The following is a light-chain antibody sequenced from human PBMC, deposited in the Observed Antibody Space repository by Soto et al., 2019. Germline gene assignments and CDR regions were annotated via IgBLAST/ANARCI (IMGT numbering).Light chain of an antibody. Sequence: QSALTQPPSASGSPGQSVTISCTGTSSDVGGYNYVSWYQQHPGKALKVMIYEVSKRPSGVPDRFSGSKSGNTASLTVSELQAEDEADYYCSSYAGRSLVFGGGTQLTVL. CDR1: SSDVGGYNY. CDR2: EVS. CDR3: SSYAGRSLV. J-gene: IGLJ2*01. V-gene: IGLV2-8*01.